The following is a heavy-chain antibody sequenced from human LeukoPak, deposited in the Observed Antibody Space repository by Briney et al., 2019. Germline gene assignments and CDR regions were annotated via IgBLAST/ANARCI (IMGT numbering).Heavy chain of an antibody. CDR3: PTGPGGGYSYGYGYYYYYVDV. V-gene: IGHV3-20*04. Sequence: GGSLRLSCAASGFTFDDYGMSWVRQAPGKGLEWVSGINWNGGSTGYADSVKGRFTISRDNAKNSLYLQMNSLRAEDTALYYCPTGPGGGYSYGYGYYYYYVDVWGEGTTVTVSS. J-gene: IGHJ6*03. D-gene: IGHD5-18*01. CDR2: INWNGGST. CDR1: GFTFDDYG.